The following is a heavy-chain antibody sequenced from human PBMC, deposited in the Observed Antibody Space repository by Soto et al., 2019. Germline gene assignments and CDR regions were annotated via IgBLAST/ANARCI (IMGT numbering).Heavy chain of an antibody. V-gene: IGHV1-2*04. J-gene: IGHJ4*02. CDR2: INPNSGAT. CDR3: ARGSDILTSPVGY. D-gene: IGHD3-9*01. CDR1: GYTFTGYY. Sequence: ASVKVSCKASGYTFTGYYMHWVRQVPGQGLEWMGWINPNSGATDYAQKFQDWVTMTRDTSINTAYMELSRLRSDDTAVYFCARGSDILTSPVGYWGQGTQVTVSS.